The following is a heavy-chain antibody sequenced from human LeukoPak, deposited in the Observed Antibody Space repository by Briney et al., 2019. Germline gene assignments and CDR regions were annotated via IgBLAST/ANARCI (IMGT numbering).Heavy chain of an antibody. CDR2: ISSSGGST. CDR1: GFTFSSYS. D-gene: IGHD3-3*01. V-gene: IGHV3-23*01. CDR3: AKDGDFWSGDRFDY. Sequence: GGSLRLPCAASGFTFSSYSMNWVRQAPGKGLEWVSAISSSGGSTYYADFVKGRFTISRDNSKNTLYLQMNSLRAEDTAVYYCAKDGDFWSGDRFDYWGQGTLVTVSS. J-gene: IGHJ4*02.